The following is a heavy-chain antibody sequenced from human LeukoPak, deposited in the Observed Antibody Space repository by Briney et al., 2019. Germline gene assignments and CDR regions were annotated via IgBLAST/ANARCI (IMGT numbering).Heavy chain of an antibody. CDR1: GYTFTSYG. V-gene: IGHV1-18*01. D-gene: IGHD2-2*01. Sequence: ASVKVSCKASGYTFTSYGITWVRQAPGQGLEWMGWISAYNGNTNYAQMVQGRVTMTRDTSTSTAYMELRSLRSDDTAVYYCARGLVVPAAMGEFDYWGQGTLIAVSS. CDR3: ARGLVVPAAMGEFDY. CDR2: ISAYNGNT. J-gene: IGHJ4*02.